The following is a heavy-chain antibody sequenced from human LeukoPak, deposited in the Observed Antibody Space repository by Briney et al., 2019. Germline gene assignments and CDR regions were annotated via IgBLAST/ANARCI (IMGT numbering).Heavy chain of an antibody. J-gene: IGHJ4*02. CDR3: AGELLRNYFDY. Sequence: GGSLRLSCAASGFTFSSYGMHWVRQAPGKGLEWVSSISSSSSYIYYADSVKGRFTISRDNAKNSLYLQMNSLRAEDTAVYYCAGELLRNYFDYWGQGTLVTVSS. CDR1: GFTFSSYG. V-gene: IGHV3-21*01. CDR2: ISSSSSYI. D-gene: IGHD1-26*01.